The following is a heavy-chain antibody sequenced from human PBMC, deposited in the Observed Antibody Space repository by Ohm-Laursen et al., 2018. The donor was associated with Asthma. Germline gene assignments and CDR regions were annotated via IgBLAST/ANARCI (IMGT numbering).Heavy chain of an antibody. Sequence: SETLSLTCTVSGGSISSGGYYWSWIRQHPGKGLEWIGYIYYSGSTYYNPSLKSRVTISVDTSKNQFSLKLSSVTAADMAVYYCARDEAAAGIFDYWGQGTLVTVSS. J-gene: IGHJ4*02. CDR3: ARDEAAAGIFDY. D-gene: IGHD6-13*01. CDR1: GGSISSGGYY. CDR2: IYYSGST. V-gene: IGHV4-31*03.